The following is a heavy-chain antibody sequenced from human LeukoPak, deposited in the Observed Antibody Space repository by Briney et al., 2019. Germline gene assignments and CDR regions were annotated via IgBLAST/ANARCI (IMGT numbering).Heavy chain of an antibody. CDR3: ARGADDYGGSGFDY. D-gene: IGHD4-23*01. CDR1: GFNFRSNW. V-gene: IGHV3-7*01. J-gene: IGHJ4*02. CDR2: IKQDGSEK. Sequence: GGSLRLSCVVSGFNFRSNWMSWVRQAPGKGLEWVANIKQDGSEKHYVDSVKGRFTISRDNSKNSLYLQMNILRVEDTAVYYCARGADDYGGSGFDYWGQGTLVTVSS.